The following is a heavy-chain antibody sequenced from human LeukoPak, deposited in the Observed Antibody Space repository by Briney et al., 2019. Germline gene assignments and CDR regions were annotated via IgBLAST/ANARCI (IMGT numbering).Heavy chain of an antibody. CDR1: GGTFSSYA. V-gene: IGHV1-69*13. Sequence: ASVKVSCKASGGTFSSYAISWVRQAPGQGLEWMGGIIPIFGTANYAQKFQGRVTITADESTSTAYMELRSLRSEDTAVYYCARAHCSSTSCRGWFDPWGQGTLVTVSS. CDR2: IIPIFGTA. J-gene: IGHJ5*02. D-gene: IGHD2-2*01. CDR3: ARAHCSSTSCRGWFDP.